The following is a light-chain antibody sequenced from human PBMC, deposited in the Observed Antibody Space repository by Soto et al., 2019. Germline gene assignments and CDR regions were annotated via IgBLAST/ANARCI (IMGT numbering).Light chain of an antibody. Sequence: DIQMTQSPSSLTASVGDRVTITCRASRGISSFLAWFQQKPGKAPKSLIYDASTLQSGVSSRFSGSGSDTHFTLTISSLQPEDFATYYCQHYNSYPASCGHGTKVEIK. CDR2: DAS. CDR1: RGISSF. J-gene: IGKJ1*01. V-gene: IGKV1-16*01. CDR3: QHYNSYPAS.